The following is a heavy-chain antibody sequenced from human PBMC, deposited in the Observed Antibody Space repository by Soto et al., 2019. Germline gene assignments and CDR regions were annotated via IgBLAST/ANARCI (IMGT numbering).Heavy chain of an antibody. CDR3: LSGRAVGD. Sequence: EVQLVESGGGLVQPGGSLRLSCTVSGFTFNHYWMNWVRQAPGKGLEWLANIRQDGSDKYYVDSVKGRFTISRDNAKNSLYLQMNSLRVEDTAVYNCLSGRAVGDWGQGTLVSVSS. J-gene: IGHJ4*02. CDR2: IRQDGSDK. V-gene: IGHV3-7*01. D-gene: IGHD6-19*01. CDR1: GFTFNHYW.